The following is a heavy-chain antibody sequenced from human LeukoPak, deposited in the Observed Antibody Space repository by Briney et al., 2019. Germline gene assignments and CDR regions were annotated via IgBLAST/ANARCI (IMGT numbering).Heavy chain of an antibody. V-gene: IGHV3-7*03. Sequence: GGSLRLSCVAPGLTFSNFWMTWVRQAPGEGLEWVASINQDGSEKYYVDSVKGRFIISRDNAKSSLYLQMDSLRAEETAVYHCARGHLWLQNWGQGTLVTVSS. J-gene: IGHJ4*02. CDR2: INQDGSEK. D-gene: IGHD3-3*02. CDR1: GLTFSNFW. CDR3: ARGHLWLQN.